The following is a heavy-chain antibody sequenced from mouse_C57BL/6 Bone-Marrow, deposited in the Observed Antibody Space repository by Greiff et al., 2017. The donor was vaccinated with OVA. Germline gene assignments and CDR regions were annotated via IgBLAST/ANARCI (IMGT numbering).Heavy chain of an antibody. D-gene: IGHD3-2*02. CDR2: FYPGSGSI. CDR1: GYTFTEYT. Sequence: QVHVKQSGAELVKPGASVKLSCKASGYTFTEYTIHWVKQRSGQGLEWIGWFYPGSGSIKYNEKFKDKAKLTADKSSSTVYMELSRLTSEDSSVYFCARHGFRQLRLLSWFAYWGQGTLVTVSA. J-gene: IGHJ3*01. CDR3: ARHGFRQLRLLSWFAY. V-gene: IGHV1-62-2*01.